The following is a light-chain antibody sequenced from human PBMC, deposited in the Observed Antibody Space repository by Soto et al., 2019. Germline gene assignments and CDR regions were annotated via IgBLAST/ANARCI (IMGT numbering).Light chain of an antibody. J-gene: IGKJ5*01. V-gene: IGKV3-11*01. Sequence: EIVLTQSPATLSLSPGERATLSCRASQSVSIYLAWYQQKPGQAPRLLISDASNRATGIPARFSGGGSGTDFTLTISSLEPEDFAVYYCQQRYSWPPITFGQGTRLEIK. CDR2: DAS. CDR1: QSVSIY. CDR3: QQRYSWPPIT.